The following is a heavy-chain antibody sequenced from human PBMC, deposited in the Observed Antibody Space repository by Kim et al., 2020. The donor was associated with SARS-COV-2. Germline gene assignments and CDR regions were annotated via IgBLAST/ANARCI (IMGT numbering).Heavy chain of an antibody. V-gene: IGHV3-23*01. D-gene: IGHD5-18*01. CDR2: ISGSGGST. CDR1: GFTFSSYA. CDR3: AKDSLGDTAMGGVSRDGHNARGY. J-gene: IGHJ4*02. Sequence: GGSLRLSCAASGFTFSSYAMSWVRQAPGKGLEWVSAISGSGGSTYYADSVKGRFTISRDNSKNTLYLQMNSLRAEDTAVYYCAKDSLGDTAMGGVSRDGHNARGYWGQGTLVTVSS.